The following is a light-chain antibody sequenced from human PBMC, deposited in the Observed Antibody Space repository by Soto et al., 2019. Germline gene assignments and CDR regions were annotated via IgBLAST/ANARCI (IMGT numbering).Light chain of an antibody. Sequence: QSVLTQPASVSGSPGQSITISCTGSGTDVGTYNFVSWFQRHPGKAPQLIIYEVTERPSGVSPRFSGSKSDNTASLTISGLRAEDEAHYHCCSYAGSRTFVFGGGTKLTVL. J-gene: IGLJ3*02. CDR1: GTDVGTYNF. V-gene: IGLV2-23*02. CDR3: CSYAGSRTFV. CDR2: EVT.